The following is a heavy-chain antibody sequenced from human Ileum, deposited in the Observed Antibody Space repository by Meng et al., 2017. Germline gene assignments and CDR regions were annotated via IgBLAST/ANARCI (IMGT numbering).Heavy chain of an antibody. J-gene: IGHJ2*01. CDR1: GVSISSNVNY. V-gene: IGHV4-31*01. Sequence: VQLQESGPGLVRPSQTLSLTCTVSGVSISSNVNYWSWIRQHPGKGLEWLGYMYYSGSTYYNPSINTPITISLDTSKNQFSLRLDSVTAADTAVYFCARNDLAFWYFDLWGRGTLVTVSS. CDR3: ARNDLAFWYFDL. D-gene: IGHD3-3*01. CDR2: MYYSGST.